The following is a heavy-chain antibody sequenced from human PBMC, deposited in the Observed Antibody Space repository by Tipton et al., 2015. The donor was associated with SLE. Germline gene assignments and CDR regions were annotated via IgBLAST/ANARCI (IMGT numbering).Heavy chain of an antibody. Sequence: TLSLTCTVSTDSISSGASYWSWIRQHPGKGLEWVGYIYYTGTTYYNPSLKSRATISVDMSKNQFSLSLNSVTAADTAVYYCARGGLTYGYYYYMDVWGKGTTVTVSS. J-gene: IGHJ6*03. CDR2: IYYTGTT. D-gene: IGHD2-21*02. CDR1: TDSISSGASY. V-gene: IGHV4-31*03. CDR3: ARGGLTYGYYYYMDV.